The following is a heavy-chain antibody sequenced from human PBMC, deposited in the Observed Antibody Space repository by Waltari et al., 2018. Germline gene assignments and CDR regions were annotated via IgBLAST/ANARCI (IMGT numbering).Heavy chain of an antibody. CDR2: ICPADSYT. J-gene: IGHJ4*02. D-gene: IGHD6-19*01. CDR1: GYSFSSYC. Sequence: EVPLVESGAEVKKTGESLKISCKASGYSFSSYCIGWVRQMPGRGLEWMGTICPADSYTTYSPSFRGQVTISADTSVRIAYLQWSSLKASNTAMYYCARLRAAGNENFEHWGQGTLVTVAS. V-gene: IGHV5-51*01. CDR3: ARLRAAGNENFEH.